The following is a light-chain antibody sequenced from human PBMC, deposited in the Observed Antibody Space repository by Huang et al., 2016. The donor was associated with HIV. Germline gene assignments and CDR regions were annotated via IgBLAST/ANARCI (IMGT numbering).Light chain of an antibody. J-gene: IGKJ1*01. V-gene: IGKV1-6*01. CDR2: AAS. CDR1: QGIRND. Sequence: AIQMTQSPSSLSASVGDRVTINCRASQGIRNDLAWYQQKPGKAPKLLIYAASSLQSGVPSRFSGSVSGTDFTLTISSLQPEDFGSYYCLQDYNHPRTFGQGTKVEIK. CDR3: LQDYNHPRT.